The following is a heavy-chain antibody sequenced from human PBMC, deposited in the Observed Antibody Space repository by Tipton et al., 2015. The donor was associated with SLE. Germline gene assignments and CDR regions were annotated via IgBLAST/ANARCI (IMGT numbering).Heavy chain of an antibody. J-gene: IGHJ4*02. V-gene: IGHV4-59*01. Sequence: GLVKPSETLSLTCAVYGGSFSGYYWSWIRQPPGKGLEWMGYIYYSGSTNYNPSLKSRVTISVDTSKNQFSLKLSSVTAADTAVYYCARGGTMVRGSDLWGQGTLVTVSS. D-gene: IGHD3-10*01. CDR3: ARGGTMVRGSDL. CDR1: GGSFSGYY. CDR2: IYYSGST.